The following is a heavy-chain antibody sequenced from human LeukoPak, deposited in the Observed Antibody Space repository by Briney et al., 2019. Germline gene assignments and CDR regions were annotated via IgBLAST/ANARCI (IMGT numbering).Heavy chain of an antibody. Sequence: GESLKISCQASGYSFTTYWIVWVRQMPGKGLECMGIIYPGDSDTRYSPSFQGQVTISADKSVSTAYLQWSSLKASDTAMYYCARGYGSGWYDYWGQGTLVTVSS. V-gene: IGHV5-51*01. CDR1: GYSFTTYW. J-gene: IGHJ4*02. CDR2: IYPGDSDT. CDR3: ARGYGSGWYDY. D-gene: IGHD6-19*01.